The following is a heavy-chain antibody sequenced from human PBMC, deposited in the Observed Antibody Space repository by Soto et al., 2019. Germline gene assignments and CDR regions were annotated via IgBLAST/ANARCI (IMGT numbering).Heavy chain of an antibody. Sequence: PGGSLRLSCAASGFTFSSYGMHWVRQAPGKGLEWVAVISYDGSNKYYADSVKGRFTISRDNSKNTLYLQMNSLRAEDTAVYYCAKDMSSLVFIVVVPAASFDYWGQGTLVTVSS. CDR3: AKDMSSLVFIVVVPAASFDY. V-gene: IGHV3-30*18. CDR1: GFTFSSYG. J-gene: IGHJ4*02. D-gene: IGHD2-2*01. CDR2: ISYDGSNK.